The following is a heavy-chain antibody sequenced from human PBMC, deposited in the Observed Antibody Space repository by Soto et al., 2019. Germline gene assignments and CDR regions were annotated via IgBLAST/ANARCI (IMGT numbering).Heavy chain of an antibody. D-gene: IGHD6-13*01. CDR2: IYYSGST. V-gene: IGHV4-31*03. J-gene: IGHJ6*02. CDR1: GGSISSGGYY. Sequence: PSETLSLTCTVSGGSISSGGYYWSWIRQHPGKGREWIGYIYYSGSTYYNPSLKSRVTISVDTSKNQFSLKLSSVTAADTAVYYCARDSSSPYYYYYGMDVWGQGTTVTVSS. CDR3: ARDSSSPYYYYYGMDV.